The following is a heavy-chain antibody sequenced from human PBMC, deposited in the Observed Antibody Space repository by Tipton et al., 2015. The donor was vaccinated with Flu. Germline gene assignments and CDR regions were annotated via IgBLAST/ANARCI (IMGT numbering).Heavy chain of an antibody. D-gene: IGHD5-12*01. V-gene: IGHV4-59*01. CDR2: IYYSGST. Sequence: TLSLTCTVSGGSISSYYWSWIRQPPGKGLEWIGYIYYSGSTNYNPSLKSRVTISVDTSKNQFSLKLSSVTAADTAVYYCARIYSGYDSNWFDPWGQGTLVTVSS. CDR1: GGSISSYY. CDR3: ARIYSGYDSNWFDP. J-gene: IGHJ5*02.